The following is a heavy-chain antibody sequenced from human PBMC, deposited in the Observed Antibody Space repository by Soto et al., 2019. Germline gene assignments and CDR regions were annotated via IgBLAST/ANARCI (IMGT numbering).Heavy chain of an antibody. CDR3: ATPEVAATQNYYYGMDV. D-gene: IGHD2-15*01. CDR2: ISGSGGST. V-gene: IGHV3-23*01. CDR1: GFTFSSYA. J-gene: IGHJ6*02. Sequence: EVQLLESGGGLVQTGGSLRLSCAASGFTFSSYAMSWVRQAPGKGLEWVSAISGSGGSTYYADSVKGRFTISRDNSKNTLYLQMNSLRAEDTAVYYCATPEVAATQNYYYGMDVWGQGTTVTVSS.